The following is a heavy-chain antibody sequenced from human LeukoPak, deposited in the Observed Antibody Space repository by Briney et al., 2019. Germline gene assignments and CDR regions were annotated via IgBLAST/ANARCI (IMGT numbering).Heavy chain of an antibody. J-gene: IGHJ4*02. V-gene: IGHV3-30-3*01. D-gene: IGHD6-13*01. Sequence: GSLRLSCAASGFTFSSYAMHWVRQAPGKGLEWVAVISHDGSNKYYADSVKGRFTISRDNSKNTLYLQMNSLRAEDTAVYYCAREYSSSRQEGRWGQGTLVTVSS. CDR1: GFTFSSYA. CDR3: AREYSSSRQEGR. CDR2: ISHDGSNK.